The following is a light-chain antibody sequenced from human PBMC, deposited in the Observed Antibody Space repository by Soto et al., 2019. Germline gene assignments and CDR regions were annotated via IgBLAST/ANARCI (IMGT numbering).Light chain of an antibody. CDR2: EVN. V-gene: IGLV2-14*01. J-gene: IGLJ2*01. CDR3: SSYTSSSTLDVV. Sequence: QSALTQPASLSGSPGQSITISCTGTSSDIGGYNYVSWYQQHPGKAPRLMIYEVNYRPSGVSNRFSGSKSGNTASLTISGLQAEDEADYYCSSYTSSSTLDVVFGGGTKLTVL. CDR1: SSDIGGYNY.